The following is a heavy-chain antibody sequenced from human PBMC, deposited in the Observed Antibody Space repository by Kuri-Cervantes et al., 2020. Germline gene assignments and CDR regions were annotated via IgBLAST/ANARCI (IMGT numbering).Heavy chain of an antibody. J-gene: IGHJ3*02. D-gene: IGHD3-10*01. CDR3: AVLWFGSGGDAFDI. Sequence: ASVKVSCKASGYTFTSYGISWVRQAPGQGLEWMGWISAYNGNTNYAQKLQGRVTMTTDTSTSTAYMGLRSLRSDDTAVYYCAVLWFGSGGDAFDIWGQGTMVTVSS. CDR2: ISAYNGNT. CDR1: GYTFTSYG. V-gene: IGHV1-18*01.